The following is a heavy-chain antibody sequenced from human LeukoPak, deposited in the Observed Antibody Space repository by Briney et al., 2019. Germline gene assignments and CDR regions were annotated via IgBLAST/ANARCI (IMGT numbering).Heavy chain of an antibody. J-gene: IGHJ3*02. D-gene: IGHD3-3*01. Sequence: SETLSLTCTVSGSSISSYYWSWIRQPPGKGLEWIGYIYYSGSTNYNPSLKSRVTISVDTSKNQFSLKLSSVTAADTAVYYCASTPYYDFWSGYPPLAFDIWGQGTMVTVSS. V-gene: IGHV4-59*01. CDR1: GSSISSYY. CDR3: ASTPYYDFWSGYPPLAFDI. CDR2: IYYSGST.